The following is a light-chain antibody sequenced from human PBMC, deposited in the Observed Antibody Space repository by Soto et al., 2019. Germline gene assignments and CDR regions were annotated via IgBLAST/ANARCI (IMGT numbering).Light chain of an antibody. CDR1: SSNIGAGYD. Sequence: QAVVTQPPSVSGAPGQRVTISCTGSSSNIGAGYDVHWYQQLPGTAPKLLIYGNSSRPSGVPDRFSGSKSGTSASLAITGLQAEDEADYYCVLYMGSGIWVFGGGTKVTVL. CDR3: VLYMGSGIWV. CDR2: GNS. V-gene: IGLV1-40*01. J-gene: IGLJ3*02.